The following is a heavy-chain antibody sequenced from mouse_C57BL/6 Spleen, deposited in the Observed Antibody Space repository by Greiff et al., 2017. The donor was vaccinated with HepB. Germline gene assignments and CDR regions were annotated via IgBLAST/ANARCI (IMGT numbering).Heavy chain of an antibody. J-gene: IGHJ3*01. CDR1: GYTFTSYW. V-gene: IGHV1-52*01. Sequence: VQLQQSGAELVRPGSSVKLSCKASGYTFTSYWMHWVKQRPIQGLEWIGNIDPSDSETHYNQKFKDKATLTVDKSSSTAYMQLSSLTSEDSAVYYCASSDGYLAWFAYWGQGTLVTVSA. CDR2: IDPSDSET. D-gene: IGHD2-3*01. CDR3: ASSDGYLAWFAY.